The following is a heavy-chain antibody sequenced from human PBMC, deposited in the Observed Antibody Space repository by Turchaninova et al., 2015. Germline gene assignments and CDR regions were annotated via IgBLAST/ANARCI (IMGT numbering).Heavy chain of an antibody. CDR2: IYPGYSDT. CDR3: ARFPSCRGGSCYSRWFDP. J-gene: IGHJ5*02. V-gene: IGHV5-51*03. D-gene: IGHD2-15*01. CDR1: GSSFPCYG. Sequence: EVQRVQSGAEVKKPGGVIKISIKVAGSSFPCYGIGWVVQMPGKGREWMGIIYPGYSDTRYSPSFQGQVTISADKSISTAYLQWSSLKASDTAMYYCARFPSCRGGSCYSRWFDPWGQGTLVTVSS.